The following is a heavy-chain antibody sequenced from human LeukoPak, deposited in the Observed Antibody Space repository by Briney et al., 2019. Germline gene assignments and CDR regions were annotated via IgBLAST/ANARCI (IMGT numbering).Heavy chain of an antibody. CDR2: IYDSGST. V-gene: IGHV4-59*01. Sequence: PSETLSLTCTVSGASISSYYWSWIRQPPGKGLEWIGYIYDSGSTNYNPSLKSRYKPSLKSRVTISVDMSKNQFSLKLTSVTAADTAVYYCATTADYGDYLALDYWGQGTLLTVSS. D-gene: IGHD4-17*01. J-gene: IGHJ4*02. CDR3: ATTADYGDYLALDY. CDR1: GASISSYY.